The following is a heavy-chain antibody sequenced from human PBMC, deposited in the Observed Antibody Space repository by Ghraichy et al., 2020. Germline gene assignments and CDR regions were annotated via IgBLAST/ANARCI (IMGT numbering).Heavy chain of an antibody. CDR3: ARGGSTMIVVGVMGY. Sequence: ASVKVSCKASGYTFTGYYMHWVRQAPGQGLEWMGRINPNSGGTNYAQKFQGRVTMTRDTSISTAYMELSRLRSDDTAVYYCARGGSTMIVVGVMGYWGQGTLVTVSS. CDR1: GYTFTGYY. J-gene: IGHJ4*02. CDR2: INPNSGGT. V-gene: IGHV1-2*06. D-gene: IGHD3-22*01.